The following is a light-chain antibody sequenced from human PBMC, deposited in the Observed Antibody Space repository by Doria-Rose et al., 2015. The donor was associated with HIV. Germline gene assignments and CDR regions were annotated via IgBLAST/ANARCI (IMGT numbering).Light chain of an antibody. CDR1: QGITDR. CDR2: GAS. V-gene: IGKV1-27*01. Sequence: PPSFLSASVGDRVTVTCRASQGITDRLAWYQQRPGRVPKLLIYGASTLQSGVPSRFNGSGSGTDFTLTITSLQPEDVATYFCQKYDSAPLTFGQGTRLDI. J-gene: IGKJ5*01. CDR3: QKYDSAPLT.